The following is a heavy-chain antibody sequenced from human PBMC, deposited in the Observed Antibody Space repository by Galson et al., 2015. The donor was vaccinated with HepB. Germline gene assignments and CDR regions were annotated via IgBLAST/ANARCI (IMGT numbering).Heavy chain of an antibody. D-gene: IGHD2-2*03. CDR3: ARILMDIPTEYYFDY. CDR2: IDWDDDK. J-gene: IGHJ4*02. CDR1: GFSLSTSGMC. Sequence: PALVKPTQTLTLTCTFSGFSLSTSGMCVSWIRQPPGKALEWLARIDWDDDKYYSTSLKTRLTISKDTSKNQVVLTMTNMDPVDTATYYCARILMDIPTEYYFDYWGQGTLVTVSS. V-gene: IGHV2-70*11.